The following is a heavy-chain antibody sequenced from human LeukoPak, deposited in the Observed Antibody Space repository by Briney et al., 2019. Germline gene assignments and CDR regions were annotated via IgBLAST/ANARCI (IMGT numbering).Heavy chain of an antibody. CDR3: ARDHRSSMVRGVFDSYNWFDP. Sequence: SETLSLTCTVSGGSISSGGYYWSWIRQHPGKGLEWIGYIYHSGSTYYNPSLKSRVTISVDTSKNQFSLKLSSVTAADTAVYYCARDHRSSMVRGVFDSYNWFDPWGQGTLVTVSS. J-gene: IGHJ5*02. CDR1: GGSISSGGYY. D-gene: IGHD3-10*01. V-gene: IGHV4-31*03. CDR2: IYHSGST.